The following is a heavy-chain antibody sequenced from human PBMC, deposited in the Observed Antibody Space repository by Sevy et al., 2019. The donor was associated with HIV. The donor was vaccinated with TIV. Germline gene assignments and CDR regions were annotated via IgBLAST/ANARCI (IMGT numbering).Heavy chain of an antibody. Sequence: GGSLRLSCAASGFIFSTYGMHWVRQAPGKGLEWVALIWYAGSSQYYADSVQGRFTISRDNSKNTLDLQMNSLRAEDTAVYYCVSGASIAAVGNFAYWGQGTLVTVSS. D-gene: IGHD6-13*01. V-gene: IGHV3-33*08. CDR1: GFIFSTYG. CDR3: VSGASIAAVGNFAY. J-gene: IGHJ4*02. CDR2: IWYAGSSQ.